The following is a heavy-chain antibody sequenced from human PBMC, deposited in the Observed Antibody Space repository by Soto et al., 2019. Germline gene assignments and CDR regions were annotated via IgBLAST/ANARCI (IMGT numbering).Heavy chain of an antibody. CDR3: ARAPRIAVTGPDSYWFDP. CDR2: ISAYNGNT. J-gene: IGHJ5*02. CDR1: GYAFTTYD. V-gene: IGHV1-18*01. Sequence: QVQLVQSGAEVKKPGASVKVSCKASGYAFTTYDINWVRQAPGQGLEWMGWISAYNGNTNYVQKLQGRLTMTTDTSTSTAYMEQRSLRSDDTAVYYCARAPRIAVTGPDSYWFDPWGQGTLVTVSS. D-gene: IGHD6-19*01.